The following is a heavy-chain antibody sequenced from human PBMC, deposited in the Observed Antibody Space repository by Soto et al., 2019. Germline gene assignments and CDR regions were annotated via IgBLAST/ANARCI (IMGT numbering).Heavy chain of an antibody. V-gene: IGHV4-31*03. J-gene: IGHJ5*02. CDR2: IYSSGTT. CDR1: GGSITSADYY. CDR3: ARMGLHLGELSRNWFDP. D-gene: IGHD3-16*02. Sequence: QVQLQESGPGLVKPSQTLSLTCTISGGSITSADYYWTWIRQFPGKGLEWIAYIYSSGTTHYNPSRRSRATISLDTSNSQFSLEVKSATAADTAVYYCARMGLHLGELSRNWFDPWGQGSLVTVSS.